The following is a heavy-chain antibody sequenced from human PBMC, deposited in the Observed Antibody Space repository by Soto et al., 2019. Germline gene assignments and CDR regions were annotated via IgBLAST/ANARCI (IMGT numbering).Heavy chain of an antibody. D-gene: IGHD4-17*01. Sequence: QVQLVESGGGVVQPGTSLRLSCTVSGFRFSTYGFHWVRQAPGKGLEWVALIWYDGSKKSYADSVRGRFTISRDDSQSTLYLQMSSLRAEDTALYFCVRDPATVTPYFDYWGQGTLVTVSS. CDR3: VRDPATVTPYFDY. CDR2: IWYDGSKK. J-gene: IGHJ4*02. V-gene: IGHV3-33*01. CDR1: GFRFSTYG.